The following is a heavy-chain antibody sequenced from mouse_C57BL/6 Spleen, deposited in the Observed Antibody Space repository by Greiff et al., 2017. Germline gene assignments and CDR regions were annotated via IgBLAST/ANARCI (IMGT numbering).Heavy chain of an antibody. J-gene: IGHJ2*01. CDR3: TTKSSSSFDY. Sequence: LVESGAELVRPGASVKLSCTASGFNIKDDYMHWVKQRPEQGLEWIGWIDPENGDTEYASKFQGKATITADTSSNTAYLQLSSLTSEDTAVYYCTTKSSSSFDYWGQGTTLTVSS. V-gene: IGHV14-4*01. CDR2: IDPENGDT. CDR1: GFNIKDDY. D-gene: IGHD1-1*01.